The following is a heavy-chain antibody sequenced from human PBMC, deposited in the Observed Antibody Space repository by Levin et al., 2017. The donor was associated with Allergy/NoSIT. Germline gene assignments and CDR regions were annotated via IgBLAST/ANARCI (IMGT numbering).Heavy chain of an antibody. CDR1: GGSFSGYY. D-gene: IGHD3-3*01. J-gene: IGHJ2*01. Sequence: SETLSLTCAVYGGSFSGYYWSWIRQPPGKGLEWIGEINHSGSTNYNPSLKSRVTISVDTSKNQFSLKLSSVTAADTAVYYCARADYDFWSGYQTPSDGYFDLWGRGTLVTVSS. V-gene: IGHV4-34*01. CDR3: ARADYDFWSGYQTPSDGYFDL. CDR2: INHSGST.